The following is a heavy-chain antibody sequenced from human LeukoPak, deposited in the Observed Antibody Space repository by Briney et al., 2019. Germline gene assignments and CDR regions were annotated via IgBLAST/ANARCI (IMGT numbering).Heavy chain of an antibody. V-gene: IGHV3-23*01. J-gene: IGHJ3*02. D-gene: IGHD3-22*01. Sequence: GGSPRLSCAASGFTLSSYGMSWVRQAPGKGLEWVSAISGSGGSTYYADSVKGRFTISRDNSKNTLYLQMNSLRAEDTAVYYCAKVSNYYDSSGFLDAFDIWGQGTMVTVSS. CDR1: GFTLSSYG. CDR3: AKVSNYYDSSGFLDAFDI. CDR2: ISGSGGST.